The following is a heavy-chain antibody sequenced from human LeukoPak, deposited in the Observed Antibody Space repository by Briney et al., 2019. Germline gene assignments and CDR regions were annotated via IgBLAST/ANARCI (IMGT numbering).Heavy chain of an antibody. Sequence: ASVKVSCKASGYTFTGYYMHWVRQAPGQGLEWMGWINPNSGGTNYAQKFQGWVTMTRDTSISTAYMELSRLRSDDTAVYYCAREDGYCSSTSCYPWDVWGKGTTVTVSS. CDR2: INPNSGGT. CDR1: GYTFTGYY. CDR3: AREDGYCSSTSCYPWDV. J-gene: IGHJ6*04. D-gene: IGHD2-2*03. V-gene: IGHV1-2*04.